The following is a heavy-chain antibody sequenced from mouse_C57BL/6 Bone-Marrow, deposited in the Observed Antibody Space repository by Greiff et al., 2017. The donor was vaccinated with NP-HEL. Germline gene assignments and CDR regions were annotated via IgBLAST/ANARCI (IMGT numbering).Heavy chain of an antibody. CDR3: ARYDYDGGGDYFDY. V-gene: IGHV1-26*01. D-gene: IGHD2-4*01. J-gene: IGHJ2*01. Sequence: VQLQQSGPELVKPGASVKISCKASGYTFTDYYMNWVKQSHGKSLEWIGDINPNNGGTSYNQKFKGKATLTVDKSSSTAYMELRSLTSEDSAVYYCARYDYDGGGDYFDYWGQGTTLTVSS. CDR1: GYTFTDYY. CDR2: INPNNGGT.